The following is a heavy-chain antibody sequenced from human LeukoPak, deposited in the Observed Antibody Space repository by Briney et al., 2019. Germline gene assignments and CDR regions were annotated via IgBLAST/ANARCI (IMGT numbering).Heavy chain of an antibody. V-gene: IGHV3-7*01. D-gene: IGHD2-15*01. CDR3: ARVLRYCSGGNCYSGGLGYMDV. CDR1: GFTFSSYW. Sequence: PGGSLRLSCVASGFTFSSYWMTWVRQAPGKGLEWVANIKTDGSQIYYVDSVKGRFTISRDNAKNSLYLQMNSLRAEDTAVYYCARVLRYCSGGNCYSGGLGYMDVWGKGTTVTISS. J-gene: IGHJ6*03. CDR2: IKTDGSQI.